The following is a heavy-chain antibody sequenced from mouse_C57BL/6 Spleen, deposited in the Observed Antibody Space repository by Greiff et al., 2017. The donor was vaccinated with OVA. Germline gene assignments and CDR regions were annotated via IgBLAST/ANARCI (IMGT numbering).Heavy chain of an antibody. CDR2: IYPGSGST. CDR1: GYTFTSYW. D-gene: IGHD1-1*01. J-gene: IGHJ2*01. CDR3: ARGDYGSSYRGYYFDY. V-gene: IGHV1-55*01. Sequence: QVQLQQSGAELVKPGASVKMSCKASGYTFTSYWITWVKQRPGQGLEWIGDIYPGSGSTNYNEKFKSKATLTVDTSSSTAYMQLSSLTSEDSAVYYCARGDYGSSYRGYYFDYWGQGTTLTVSS.